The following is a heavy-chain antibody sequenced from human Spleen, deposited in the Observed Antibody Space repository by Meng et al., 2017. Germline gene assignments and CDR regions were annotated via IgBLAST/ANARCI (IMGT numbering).Heavy chain of an antibody. V-gene: IGHV7-4-1*02. J-gene: IGHJ4*02. CDR3: ARGFDFWSGYLNHFDY. CDR1: GYTFTNYA. CDR2: INTNTGNP. Sequence: QVQLVQSGSELKKPGASVKVSCEASGYTFTNYALKWVRQAPGQGLEWMGWINTNTGNPTYAQGFTGRFVFSLDTSVSTAYLQISSLKAEDTAVYYCARGFDFWSGYLNHFDYWGQGTLVTVSS. D-gene: IGHD3-3*01.